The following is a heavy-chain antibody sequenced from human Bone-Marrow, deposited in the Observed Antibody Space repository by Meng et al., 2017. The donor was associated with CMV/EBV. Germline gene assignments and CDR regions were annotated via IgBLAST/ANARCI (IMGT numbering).Heavy chain of an antibody. J-gene: IGHJ6*02. CDR2: TYYRSKWYN. V-gene: IGHV6-1*01. CDR3: ARGGLARPIYYYYGMDV. CDR1: GDSVSSNSAA. D-gene: IGHD6-6*01. Sequence: SETLSLTCAISGDSVSSNSAAWNWIRQSPSRGLEWLGRTYYRSKWYNDYAVSVKSRITINPDTSKNQFSLQLNSVTPEDTAVYYCARGGLARPIYYYYGMDVWGQGTTVPVSS.